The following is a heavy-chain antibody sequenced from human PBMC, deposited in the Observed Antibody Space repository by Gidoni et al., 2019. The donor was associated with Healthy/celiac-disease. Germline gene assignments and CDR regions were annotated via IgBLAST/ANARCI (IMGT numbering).Heavy chain of an antibody. CDR3: ARHYDSSGNFDY. Sequence: EVQLVQSGAEVKKPGASLEVSCKGSGSSFNSYWLGWVRQMPWKGLELMGIIYTGDSDTRYSPSFQGQVTISADKSIRNAYLQWSSLKASDTAMYYWARHYDSSGNFDYWGQGTLVNVSS. V-gene: IGHV5-51*01. J-gene: IGHJ4*02. D-gene: IGHD3-22*01. CDR1: GSSFNSYW. CDR2: IYTGDSDT.